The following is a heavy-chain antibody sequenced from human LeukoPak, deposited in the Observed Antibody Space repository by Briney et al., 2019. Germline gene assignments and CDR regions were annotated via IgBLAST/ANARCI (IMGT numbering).Heavy chain of an antibody. J-gene: IGHJ5*02. V-gene: IGHV1-18*01. Sequence: GASVKVSCKASGYTFTSYGISWVRQAPGQGLEWMGWISAYNGNTDYAQKLPGRVTMTTDTSTSTVYMELRSLRSDDTAVYYWARAYSYYYDSSGFNWFDPWGQGTLVTVSS. CDR3: ARAYSYYYDSSGFNWFDP. D-gene: IGHD3-22*01. CDR2: ISAYNGNT. CDR1: GYTFTSYG.